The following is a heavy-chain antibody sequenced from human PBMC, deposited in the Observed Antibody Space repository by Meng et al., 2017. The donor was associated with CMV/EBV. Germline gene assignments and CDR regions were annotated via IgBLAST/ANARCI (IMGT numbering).Heavy chain of an antibody. CDR1: GFTFSSYA. J-gene: IGHJ4*02. Sequence: GESLKISCAASGFTFSSYATSWVRQSPGKGLEWVSLIYSGGRRTFYADSVKGRFTISRDSSKNTLYLQMNSLRAEDTAVYYCAKGDVYFDYWGQGTPVTVSS. CDR2: IYSGGRRT. CDR3: AKGDVYFDY. D-gene: IGHD3-16*01. V-gene: IGHV3-23*03.